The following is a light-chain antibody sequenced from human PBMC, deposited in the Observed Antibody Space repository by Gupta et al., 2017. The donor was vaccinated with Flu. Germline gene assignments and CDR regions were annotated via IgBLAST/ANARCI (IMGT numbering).Light chain of an antibody. CDR1: GSDIGHYNF. CDR3: SSYTGTTAYYV. CDR2: EVP. J-gene: IGLJ1*01. V-gene: IGLV2-14*01. Sequence: SPLTQPASVSGSTGQAITISCTGSGSDIGHYNFVSWYHQHPGKAPKLLIYEVPNRPSGVSIRFSGSKSGNTASLTISGLQAEDEADYYCSSYTGTTAYYVFGSGTTVTVL.